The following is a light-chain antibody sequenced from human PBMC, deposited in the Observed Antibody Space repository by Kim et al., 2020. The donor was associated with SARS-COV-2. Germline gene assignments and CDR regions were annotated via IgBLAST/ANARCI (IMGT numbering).Light chain of an antibody. J-gene: IGKJ5*01. Sequence: EIVLTQSPGTLSLSPGERATLSCRASQYVNSYLAWYQQKPGQAPRLLIYDASNRATGIPARFSGSGSGTDFTLTISSLEPEDFAVYFCQHRSNWPPAFGQGTRVEIK. CDR2: DAS. CDR1: QYVNSY. CDR3: QHRSNWPPA. V-gene: IGKV3-11*01.